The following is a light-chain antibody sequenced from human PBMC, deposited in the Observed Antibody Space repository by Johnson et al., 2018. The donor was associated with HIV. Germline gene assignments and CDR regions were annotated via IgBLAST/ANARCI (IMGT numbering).Light chain of an antibody. CDR1: SSNIGNNY. CDR3: GTWDSRLGAGV. Sequence: QSVLTQPPSVSAAPGQKVTISCSGSSSNIGNNYVSWYQQLPGTAPKLLIYDNNKRPSGIPDRFSGSKSGTSATLGITGLQTGDEADYYCGTWDSRLGAGVLGTGTKVTVL. J-gene: IGLJ1*01. CDR2: DNN. V-gene: IGLV1-51*01.